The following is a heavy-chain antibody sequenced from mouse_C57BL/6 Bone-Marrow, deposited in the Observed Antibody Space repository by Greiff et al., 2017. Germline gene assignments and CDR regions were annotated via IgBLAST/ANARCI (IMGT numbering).Heavy chain of an antibody. D-gene: IGHD2-1*01. CDR3: AYGNYAVYFDY. V-gene: IGHV1-39*01. CDR2: INPNYGTT. Sequence: EVQLQQSGPELVKPGASVKISCKASGYSFTDYNMNWVKPSNGKSLEWIGVINPNYGTTSSNQNFKGKATLTVDQSSSTAYMQLNSLTSADSAVYYCAYGNYAVYFDYWGQGTTLTVSS. CDR1: GYSFTDYN. J-gene: IGHJ2*01.